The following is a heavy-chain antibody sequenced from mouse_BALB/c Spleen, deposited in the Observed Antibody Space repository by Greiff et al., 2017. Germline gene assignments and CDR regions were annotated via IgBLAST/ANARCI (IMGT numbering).Heavy chain of an antibody. V-gene: IGHV14-4*02. CDR1: GYAFSSSW. Sequence: EVQVVESGPELVKPGASVKISCKASGYAFSSSWMNWVKQRPEQGLEWIGWIDPENGDTEYAPKFQGKATMTADTSSNTAYLQLSSLTSEDTAVYYGNAYYYRYDGTYAMDYWGQGTSVTVSS. CDR3: NAYYYRYDGTYAMDY. D-gene: IGHD2-14*01. CDR2: IDPENGDT. J-gene: IGHJ4*01.